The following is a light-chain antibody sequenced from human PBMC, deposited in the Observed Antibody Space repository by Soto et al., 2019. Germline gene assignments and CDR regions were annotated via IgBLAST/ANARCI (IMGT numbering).Light chain of an antibody. CDR1: QSVSSN. CDR2: GAS. CDR3: QQYDNWPQT. J-gene: IGKJ1*01. V-gene: IGKV3-15*01. Sequence: IVMTQSPATLSVSPGERATLSFSASQSVSSNLAWYQQKPGQAPRLLIYGASTRATGIPARFSGTGSGTDFTLTVSSLQSEDFAVYYCQQYDNWPQTCGQGTKVDIK.